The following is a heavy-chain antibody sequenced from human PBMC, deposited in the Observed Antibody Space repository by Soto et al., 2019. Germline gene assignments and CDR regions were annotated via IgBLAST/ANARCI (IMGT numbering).Heavy chain of an antibody. Sequence: SETLSLTCTVSGGSISSYYWSWIRQPPGKGLEWIGYIYYSGSTNYNPSLKSRVTISVDTSKNQFSLKLSSVTAADTAAYYCARHDYGDYRSIDYWGQGTLVTVSS. V-gene: IGHV4-59*08. J-gene: IGHJ4*02. CDR2: IYYSGST. CDR3: ARHDYGDYRSIDY. D-gene: IGHD4-17*01. CDR1: GGSISSYY.